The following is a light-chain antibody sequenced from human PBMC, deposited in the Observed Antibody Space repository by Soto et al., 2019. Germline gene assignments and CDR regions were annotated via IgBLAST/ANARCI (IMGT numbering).Light chain of an antibody. CDR2: GAS. J-gene: IGKJ5*01. V-gene: IGKV3-15*01. Sequence: IVLTQSASALPVSPGERATLSCRASQSVXSNFGWYQQKPGQAPRVLXDGASTRARGSPARLSGSGSGTEFTRTISRLQSEYSVVYYCQQYNKGTITFGQGTRLEIK. CDR3: QQYNKGTIT. CDR1: QSVXSN.